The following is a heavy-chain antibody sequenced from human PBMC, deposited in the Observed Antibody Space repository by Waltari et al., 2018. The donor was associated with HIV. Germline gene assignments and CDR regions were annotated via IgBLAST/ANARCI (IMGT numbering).Heavy chain of an antibody. CDR1: GGSISSGGYS. CDR3: ARDRLSVTTRGGYYYGLDV. J-gene: IGHJ6*02. V-gene: IGHV4-30-2*01. Sequence: QLQLQESGPGLVKPSQTLSLTCAVSGGSISSGGYSWTWLRQPPGKGLEWIGYISQSGTTYYNPSLQSRVTISLDRSKNQFSLKLRSVTAADTAVYYCARDRLSVTTRGGYYYGLDVWGQGTTVTVSS. CDR2: ISQSGTT. D-gene: IGHD4-17*01.